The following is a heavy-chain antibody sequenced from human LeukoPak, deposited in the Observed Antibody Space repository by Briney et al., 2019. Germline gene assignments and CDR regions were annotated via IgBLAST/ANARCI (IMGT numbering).Heavy chain of an antibody. CDR1: GFTFSSYA. J-gene: IGHJ1*01. V-gene: IGHV3-30*01. D-gene: IGHD3-22*01. Sequence: GGSLRLSCAASGFTFSSYAMHWVRQAPGKGLEWVAVILSDGSDKYYADSVKGRFTISRDNSKNTLFLQMNNLRAEDTAVYYCASDPSHYYDTSRYDGLLQHWGQGTLVTVSS. CDR2: ILSDGSDK. CDR3: ASDPSHYYDTSRYDGLLQH.